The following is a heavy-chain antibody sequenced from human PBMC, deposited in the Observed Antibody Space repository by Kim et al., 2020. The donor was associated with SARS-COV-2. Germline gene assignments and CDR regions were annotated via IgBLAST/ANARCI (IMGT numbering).Heavy chain of an antibody. J-gene: IGHJ4*02. Sequence: SETLSLTCTVSGGSIRSGGYFWSWIRQHPGKGLEWIGYIYYSGSTDYNPSLMSRVTISVDTSKNQFSLNLNSVTAADTAVYYCARVGKTRDVFHTDSWGQGTLVTVSS. CDR3: ARVGKTRDVFHTDS. CDR1: GGSIRSGGYF. CDR2: IYYSGST. V-gene: IGHV4-31*03.